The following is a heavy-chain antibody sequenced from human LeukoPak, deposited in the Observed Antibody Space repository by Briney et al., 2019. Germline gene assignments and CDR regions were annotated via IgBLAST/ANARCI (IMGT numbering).Heavy chain of an antibody. CDR2: INPNSGGT. Sequence: ASVKVSCKASGYTFTGYYMHWVRQAPGQGLEWMGWINPNSGGTNYAQKFQGWVTMTRDTSISTAYMELSRPRSDDTAVYYCARGSSPYSSTPLDYWGQGTLVTVSS. D-gene: IGHD6-13*01. CDR3: ARGSSPYSSTPLDY. V-gene: IGHV1-2*04. J-gene: IGHJ4*02. CDR1: GYTFTGYY.